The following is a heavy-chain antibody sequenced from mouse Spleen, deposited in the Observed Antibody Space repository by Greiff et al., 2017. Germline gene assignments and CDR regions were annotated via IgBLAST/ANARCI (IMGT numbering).Heavy chain of an antibody. CDR2: INPSNGGT. J-gene: IGHJ4*01. CDR3: TRSGYGYYYAMDY. CDR1: GYTFTSYY. V-gene: IGHV1S81*02. D-gene: IGHD2-10*02. Sequence: VQGVESGAELVKPEASVKLSCKASGYTFTSYYMYWVKQRPGQGLEWIGEINPSNGGTNFNEKFKSKATLTVDKSSSTAYMQLSSLTSEDSAVYYCTRSGYGYYYAMDYWGQGTSVTVSS.